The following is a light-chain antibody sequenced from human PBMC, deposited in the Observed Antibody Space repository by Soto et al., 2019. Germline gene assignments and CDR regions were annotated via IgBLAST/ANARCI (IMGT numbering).Light chain of an antibody. CDR1: SSNIGAGYD. V-gene: IGLV1-40*01. Sequence: QSVLTQPRSVSGAPGQRVTISCTGSSSNIGAGYDVHWYQQLPGTAPKLLIYGNSNRPSGVPDRFSGSKSGTSASLAITGLQAEYEADYYCQSYDSSLSGVFGGGTKLTVL. J-gene: IGLJ2*01. CDR3: QSYDSSLSGV. CDR2: GNS.